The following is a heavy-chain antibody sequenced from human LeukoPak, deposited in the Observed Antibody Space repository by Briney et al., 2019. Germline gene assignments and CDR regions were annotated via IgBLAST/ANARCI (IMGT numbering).Heavy chain of an antibody. Sequence: GASVKVSCKASGGTFSSYAISWVRHAPGQGLEWMGGIIPIFGTANYAQKFQGRVTITADESTSTAYMELSSLRSEDTAVYYCARGYYYDSSGYYQIDYWGQGTLVTVSS. J-gene: IGHJ4*02. CDR3: ARGYYYDSSGYYQIDY. D-gene: IGHD3-22*01. CDR1: GGTFSSYA. CDR2: IIPIFGTA. V-gene: IGHV1-69*13.